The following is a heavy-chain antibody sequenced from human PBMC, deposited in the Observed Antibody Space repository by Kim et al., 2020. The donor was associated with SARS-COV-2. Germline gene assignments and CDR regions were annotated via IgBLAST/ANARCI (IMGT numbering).Heavy chain of an antibody. J-gene: IGHJ4*02. V-gene: IGHV7-4-1*02. CDR3: ARDPLETIFGVVIIPVNFDY. D-gene: IGHD3-3*01. CDR1: GYTFTSYA. Sequence: ASVKVSCKASGYTFTSYAMNWVRQAPGQGLEWMGWINTNTGNPTYAQGFTGRFVFSLDTSVSTAYLQISSLKAEDTAVYYCARDPLETIFGVVIIPVNFDYWGQGTLVTVSS. CDR2: INTNTGNP.